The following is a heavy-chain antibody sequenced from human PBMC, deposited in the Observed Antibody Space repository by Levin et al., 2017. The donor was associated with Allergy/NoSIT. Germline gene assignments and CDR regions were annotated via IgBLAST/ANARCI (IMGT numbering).Heavy chain of an antibody. CDR1: GGSISSNTW. V-gene: IGHV4-4*02. Sequence: SETLSLTCGVSGGSISSNTWWSWVRQPPGKGLEWIGEIHHSGSTNYNPSLKSRVTVAVDKSKNQFSLRLSSVTAADTAVYYCASKSDYGGTLNYFDYWGQGTLVTVSS. CDR3: ASKSDYGGTLNYFDY. D-gene: IGHD4-23*01. CDR2: IHHSGST. J-gene: IGHJ4*02.